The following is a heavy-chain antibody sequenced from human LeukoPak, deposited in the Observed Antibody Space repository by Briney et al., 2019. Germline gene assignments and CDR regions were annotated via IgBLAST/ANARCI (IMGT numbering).Heavy chain of an antibody. V-gene: IGHV1-8*01. J-gene: IGHJ4*02. Sequence: ASVKVSCKASGYTFTSYDINWVRQATGQGLEWMGWMNPISGNTGHAQKFQGRVTMTRDTSISTAYMELRSLRSDDTAVYYCARDVRDRPCDYWGQGTLVTVSS. CDR2: MNPISGNT. CDR3: ARDVRDRPCDY. CDR1: GYTFTSYD.